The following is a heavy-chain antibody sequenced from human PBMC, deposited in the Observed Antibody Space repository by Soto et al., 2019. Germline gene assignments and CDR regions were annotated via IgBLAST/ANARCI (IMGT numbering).Heavy chain of an antibody. Sequence: QLQLQESGSGLVKPSQTLSLTCAVSGGSISSGGYSWSWIRQPPGKGLEWLGYIYHSGSTYYYPSLKSRVTVSVDSSKNQFFLKMSSLTAADSAVYYCARTPDIWGQGTMFTFSS. V-gene: IGHV4-30-2*01. CDR2: IYHSGST. CDR1: GGSISSGGYS. CDR3: ARTPDI. J-gene: IGHJ3*02.